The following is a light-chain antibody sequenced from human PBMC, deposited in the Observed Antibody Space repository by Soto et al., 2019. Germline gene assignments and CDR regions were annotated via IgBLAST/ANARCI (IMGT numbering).Light chain of an antibody. CDR1: KLGAKY. Sequence: SYELTQPPSVSVSPGQTASITCSGDKLGAKYASWYQQKPGQSPVLVMYEDRKRPSGIPERFSGSNSGNTATLTISGTQAMDEADYYFQAWGSSRVVFGGGTKLTVL. CDR3: QAWGSSRVV. J-gene: IGLJ2*01. CDR2: EDR. V-gene: IGLV3-1*01.